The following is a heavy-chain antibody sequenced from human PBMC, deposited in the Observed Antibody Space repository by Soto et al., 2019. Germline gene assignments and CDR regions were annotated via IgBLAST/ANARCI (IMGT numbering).Heavy chain of an antibody. J-gene: IGHJ6*02. D-gene: IGHD2-15*01. CDR2: ISYDGTNR. CDR3: ARLGFCSGGSCYSIHYYGMDV. Sequence: GGSLRLSCAASEFPFSRFAMHWVRQAPGKGLEWVAVISYDGTNRYYGDSVKGRFTISRDNSKNTLSLQMDSLRPEDTAVYYCARLGFCSGGSCYSIHYYGMDVWGQGTTVTVSS. V-gene: IGHV3-30-3*01. CDR1: EFPFSRFA.